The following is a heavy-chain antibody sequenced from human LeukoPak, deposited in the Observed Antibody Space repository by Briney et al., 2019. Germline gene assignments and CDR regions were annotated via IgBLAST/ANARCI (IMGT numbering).Heavy chain of an antibody. CDR3: TRGSGSYPDY. D-gene: IGHD1-26*01. CDR1: GFTFDDYV. V-gene: IGHV3-20*04. CDR2: VNWSGGST. J-gene: IGHJ4*02. Sequence: GGSLRLSCAASGFTFDDYVMSWVRQAPGKGLELVSSVNWSGGSTAYADSVKGRFTISRDNAKNSLYLQMNSLRADDTALYYCTRGSGSYPDYWGQGTLVTVSS.